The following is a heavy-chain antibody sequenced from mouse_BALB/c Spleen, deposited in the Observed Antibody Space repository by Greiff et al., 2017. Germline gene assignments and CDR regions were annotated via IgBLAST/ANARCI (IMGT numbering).Heavy chain of an antibody. J-gene: IGHJ4*01. V-gene: IGHV1-5*01. CDR1: GYTFTSYT. CDR2: IYPGNSDT. CDR3: TRDGYYAMDY. D-gene: IGHD2-3*01. Sequence: EVQLQQSAAELARPGASVKMSCKASGYTFTSYTMHWVKQRPGQGLEWIGAIYPGNSDTSYNQKFKGKAKLTAVTSTSTAYMELSSLTNEDSAVYYCTRDGYYAMDYWGQGTSVTVSS.